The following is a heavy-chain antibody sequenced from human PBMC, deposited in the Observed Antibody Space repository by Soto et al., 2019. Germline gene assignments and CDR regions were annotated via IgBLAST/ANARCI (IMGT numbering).Heavy chain of an antibody. Sequence: SVKVSCKASGGTFSSYAISWVRQAPGQGLEWMGGIIPIFGTANYAQKFQGRVTITADKSTSTAYMELSSLRSEDTAVYYCATTYYYDSSGYYRGPYYFDYWGQGTLVTVSS. CDR3: ATTYYYDSSGYYRGPYYFDY. J-gene: IGHJ4*02. CDR2: IIPIFGTA. V-gene: IGHV1-69*06. D-gene: IGHD3-22*01. CDR1: GGTFSSYA.